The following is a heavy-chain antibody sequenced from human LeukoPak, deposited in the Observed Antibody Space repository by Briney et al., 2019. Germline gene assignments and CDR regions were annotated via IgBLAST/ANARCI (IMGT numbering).Heavy chain of an antibody. CDR1: GGSISSYY. CDR2: IHYSGGT. D-gene: IGHD5-18*01. V-gene: IGHV4-59*03. Sequence: SETLSLTRTVSGGSISSYYWSWIRQPPGKGLEWIGFIHYSGGTNYNPSLKSRVTISVDTSKNQFSLNLSSVTAADTAVYYCAQGYRYGRFDYWGQGTLVTVSS. CDR3: AQGYRYGRFDY. J-gene: IGHJ4*02.